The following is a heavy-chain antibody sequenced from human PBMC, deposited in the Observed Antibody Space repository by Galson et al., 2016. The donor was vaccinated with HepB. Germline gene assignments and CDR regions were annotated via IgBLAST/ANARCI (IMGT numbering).Heavy chain of an antibody. J-gene: IGHJ3*02. CDR1: GFTFSNAW. CDR2: ITGSTGVT. D-gene: IGHD2-2*01. V-gene: IGHV3-23*01. CDR3: AKDRASVPDAFDI. Sequence: SLRLSCAASGFTFSNAWMNWVRQAPGKGLEWVSSITGSTGVTYYADSVRGRFTISRDNSKNTLYLQMKSLRAEDTALYYCAKDRASVPDAFDIWGQGTVVTVSS.